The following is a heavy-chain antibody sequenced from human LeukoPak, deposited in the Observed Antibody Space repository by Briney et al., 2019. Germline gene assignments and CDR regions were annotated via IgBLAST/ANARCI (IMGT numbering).Heavy chain of an antibody. V-gene: IGHV4-39*01. Sequence: PSETLSLTCTVSGGSISSSSYYWDWVRQPPGKGLEWIGNVYYGGNTFYNSSLESRVTISVDMSKNQFSLKLSSLTAADTAVYYCARQRDDYFYHYLDVWGKGTSLTVSS. CDR3: ARQRDDYFYHYLDV. CDR1: GGSISSSSYY. J-gene: IGHJ6*03. CDR2: VYYGGNT.